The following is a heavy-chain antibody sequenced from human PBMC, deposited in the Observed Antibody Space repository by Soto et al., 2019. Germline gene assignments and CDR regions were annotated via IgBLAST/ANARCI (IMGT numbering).Heavy chain of an antibody. D-gene: IGHD4-17*01. CDR3: ARDLRNYGGNTRFDY. V-gene: IGHV4-59*01. Sequence: SETLSLTCSVSGDSISSYYWSWIRQPPGKGLEWIAYIYYIGNTNYNPSLESRVTISVDMSKNQFSLNLSSVTAADTAVYYCARDLRNYGGNTRFDYRGQGTLLTVSS. J-gene: IGHJ4*02. CDR1: GDSISSYY. CDR2: IYYIGNT.